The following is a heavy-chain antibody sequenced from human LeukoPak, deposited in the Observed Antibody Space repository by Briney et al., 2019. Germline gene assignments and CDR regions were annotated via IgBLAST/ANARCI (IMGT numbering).Heavy chain of an antibody. Sequence: GRSLRLSCAASGFTSDDYAMHWVRQAPGKGLVWVSRINSDGSSTSYADSVKGRFTISRDNAKNTLYLQMNSLRAEDTAVYYCARMYSSSSYYFDYWGQGTLVTVSS. CDR1: GFTSDDYA. J-gene: IGHJ4*02. CDR2: INSDGSST. V-gene: IGHV3-74*01. CDR3: ARMYSSSSYYFDY. D-gene: IGHD6-6*01.